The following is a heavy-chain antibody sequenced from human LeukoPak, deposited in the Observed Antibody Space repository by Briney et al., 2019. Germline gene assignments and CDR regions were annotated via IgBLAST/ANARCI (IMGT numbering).Heavy chain of an antibody. D-gene: IGHD2-2*02. J-gene: IGHJ6*03. V-gene: IGHV4-4*07. CDR3: ARDDIVVVPAAIEGYYYYYYMDV. CDR2: IYTSGST. Sequence: PSETLSLTCTVSGGSISSYYWSWIRQPAGKGLEWIGRIYTSGSTNYNPSLKSRVTMLVDTSKNQFSLKLSSVTAADTAVYYCARDDIVVVPAAIEGYYYYYYMDVWGKGTTVTVSS. CDR1: GGSISSYY.